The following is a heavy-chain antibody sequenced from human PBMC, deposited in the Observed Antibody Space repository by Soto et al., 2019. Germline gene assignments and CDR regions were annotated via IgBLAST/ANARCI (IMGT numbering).Heavy chain of an antibody. CDR2: IYPADSDT. CDR3: ARRYIAAPATAFDL. J-gene: IGHJ4*02. V-gene: IGHV5-51*01. CDR1: GYRFSTYL. D-gene: IGHD6-13*01. Sequence: GEAVNISCQGSGYRFSTYLSHWVRQLPGKGLESVGIIYPADSDTRYSPSFQGQVTISADKTISTTYLQWSSLKASDTAMYFCARRYIAAPATAFDLWGQGTPVNVSS.